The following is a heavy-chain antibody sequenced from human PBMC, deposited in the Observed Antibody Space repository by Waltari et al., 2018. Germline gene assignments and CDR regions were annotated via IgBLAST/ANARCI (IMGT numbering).Heavy chain of an antibody. CDR2: IYYSGST. CDR1: GGSISSYY. V-gene: IGHV4-59*01. CDR3: ARVEGKFTIDY. D-gene: IGHD3-10*01. Sequence: QVQLQEFGPGLVKPSETLSLTCTVPGGSISSYYWSWIRQPPGKGLEWIGDIYYSGSTNYNPSLKSRVTISVDTSKNQFSLKLSSVTAADTAVYYCARVEGKFTIDYWGQGTLVTVSS. J-gene: IGHJ4*02.